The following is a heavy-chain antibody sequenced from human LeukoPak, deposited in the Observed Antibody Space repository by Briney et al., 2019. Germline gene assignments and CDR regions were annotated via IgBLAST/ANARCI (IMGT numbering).Heavy chain of an antibody. V-gene: IGHV1-69*13. CDR2: IIPIFGTA. CDR1: GYTFTSYG. D-gene: IGHD3-22*01. CDR3: ARDREDSSGYYDY. J-gene: IGHJ4*02. Sequence: SVKVSCKASGYTFTSYGISWVRQAPGQGLEWMGGIIPIFGTANYAQKFQGRVTITADESTSTAYMELSSLRSEDTAVYYCARDREDSSGYYDYWGQGTLVTVSS.